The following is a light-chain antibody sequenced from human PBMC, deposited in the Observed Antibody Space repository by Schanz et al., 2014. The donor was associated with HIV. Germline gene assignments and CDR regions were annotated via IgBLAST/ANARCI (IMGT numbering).Light chain of an antibody. CDR2: EVA. V-gene: IGLV2-23*02. Sequence: QSALTQPASVSGSPGQSITISCTGTTGDIGSYDLVSWYQQHPGKAPKLLIYEVAKRPSGVSNRFSGSKSGNTASLSISGLQADDEADYYCSSFAGKRNLLFGGGTKLTVL. J-gene: IGLJ3*02. CDR3: SSFAGKRNLL. CDR1: TGDIGSYDL.